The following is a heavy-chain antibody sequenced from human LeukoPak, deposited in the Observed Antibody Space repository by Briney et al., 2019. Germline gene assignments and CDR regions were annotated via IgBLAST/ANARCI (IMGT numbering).Heavy chain of an antibody. CDR1: GYSISRGFY. J-gene: IGHJ4*02. D-gene: IGHD3-22*01. CDR2: IHYSGST. CDR3: ARNGDDSSDYYYFDY. V-gene: IGHV4-38-2*02. Sequence: SETLSLTCTVSGYSISRGFYWGWIRQPPGKGLEWIGNIHYSGSTYYNPSLKSRVTISVDTSKNQFSLKLSSVTAADTAIYYCARNGDDSSDYYYFDYWGQGTLVTVSS.